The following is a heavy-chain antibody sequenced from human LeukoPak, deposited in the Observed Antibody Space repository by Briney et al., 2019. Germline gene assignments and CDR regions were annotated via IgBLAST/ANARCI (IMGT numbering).Heavy chain of an antibody. D-gene: IGHD2-21*02. J-gene: IGHJ4*02. V-gene: IGHV3-66*01. Sequence: GGSLRLSCAASGFTVSHSYMSWVRQAPGKGLEWVSVIFSVGTEYYADSVKGRFTISRDNSKNTLYLQMNNLRPEDTAVYYCAGSIAYCGGDCRLGDYWGQGTLVTVSS. CDR3: AGSIAYCGGDCRLGDY. CDR2: IFSVGTE. CDR1: GFTVSHSY.